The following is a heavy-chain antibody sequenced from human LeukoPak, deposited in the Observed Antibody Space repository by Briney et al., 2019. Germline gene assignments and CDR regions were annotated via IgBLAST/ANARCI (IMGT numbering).Heavy chain of an antibody. CDR3: ARLYGSGKNYFDY. Sequence: PSQTLSLTCTVSGGSISSDNYYWNWLRQHPGKGLEWIGNIYYSGSTYYNPSLKSRVTLVVDTSKNQFSLQLTSVSTADTAVYYCARLYGSGKNYFDYWGQGTLVTVSS. D-gene: IGHD3-10*01. CDR2: IYYSGST. V-gene: IGHV4-31*03. J-gene: IGHJ4*02. CDR1: GGSISSDNYY.